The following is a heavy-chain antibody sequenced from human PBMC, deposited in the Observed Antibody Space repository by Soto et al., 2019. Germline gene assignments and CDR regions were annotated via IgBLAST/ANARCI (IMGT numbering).Heavy chain of an antibody. Sequence: SETLSLTCNASGGSVSSSDSAWGWIRQSPGKGMEWIGTIDYSGTIYYITSLKSRITISIDTSKNQISLKMTSVTAADTAVYYCARDNGGYNSRFDYWGQGTLVTVSS. CDR1: GGSVSSSDSA. J-gene: IGHJ4*02. CDR3: ARDNGGYNSRFDY. D-gene: IGHD5-12*01. V-gene: IGHV4-39*02. CDR2: IDYSGTI.